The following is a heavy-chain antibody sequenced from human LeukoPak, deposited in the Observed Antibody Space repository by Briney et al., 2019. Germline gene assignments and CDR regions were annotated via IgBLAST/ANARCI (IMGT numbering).Heavy chain of an antibody. CDR1: GFTFPNNW. CDR3: ARDNGVVHGVYYMDV. Sequence: QTGGSLRLSCAASGFTFPNNWMTWVRQAPGKGLEWVADTKQDGSEKLYVNSVRGRFTISRDNAKMSLFLQMNSLRAEDTAVYYCARDNGVVHGVYYMDVWGKGTTVTVS. V-gene: IGHV3-7*01. J-gene: IGHJ6*03. D-gene: IGHD3-3*01. CDR2: TKQDGSEK.